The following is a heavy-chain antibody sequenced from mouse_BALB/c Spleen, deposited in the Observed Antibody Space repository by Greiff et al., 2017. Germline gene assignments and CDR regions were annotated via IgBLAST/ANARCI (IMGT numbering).Heavy chain of an antibody. CDR3: ARANYDYGDAMDY. CDR1: GFTFSSYG. CDR2: INSNGGST. V-gene: IGHV5-6-3*01. D-gene: IGHD2-4*01. Sequence: DVMLVESGGGLVQPGGSLKLSCAASGFTFSSYGMSWVRQTPDKRLELVATINSNGGSTYYPDSVKGRFTISRDNAKNTLYLQMSSLKSEDTAMYYCARANYDYGDAMDYWGQGTSVTVSS. J-gene: IGHJ4*01.